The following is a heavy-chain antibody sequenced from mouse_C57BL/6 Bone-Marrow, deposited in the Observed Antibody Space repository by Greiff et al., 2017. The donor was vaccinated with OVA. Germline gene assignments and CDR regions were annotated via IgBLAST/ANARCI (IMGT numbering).Heavy chain of an antibody. D-gene: IGHD5-5*01. CDR1: GYPFTEYT. CDR2: FYSGSGSI. V-gene: IGHV1-62-2*01. J-gene: IGHJ4*01. Sequence: QVQLQQSGAELVKPGASVKLSFKASGYPFTEYTIHWVTQRSGQGLEWIGWFYSGSGSIKYNEKFKDKATLTADKTYSTVYIELSRMTSEDSAVYFCARHELPDYNAMDYWGQGTAVTVSS. CDR3: ARHELPDYNAMDY.